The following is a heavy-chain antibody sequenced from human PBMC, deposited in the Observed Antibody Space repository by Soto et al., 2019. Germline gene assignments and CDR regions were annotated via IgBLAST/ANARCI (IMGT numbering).Heavy chain of an antibody. CDR2: ISGSGGST. CDR1: GFTFSSYA. CDR3: AKDHRNIVVVVAAQDY. V-gene: IGHV3-23*01. J-gene: IGHJ4*02. D-gene: IGHD2-15*01. Sequence: GESLKISCAASGFTFSSYAMSWVRQAPGKGLEWVSAISGSGGSTYYADSVKGRFTISRDNSKNTLYLQMNSLRAEDTAVYYCAKDHRNIVVVVAAQDYWGQGTLVTVSS.